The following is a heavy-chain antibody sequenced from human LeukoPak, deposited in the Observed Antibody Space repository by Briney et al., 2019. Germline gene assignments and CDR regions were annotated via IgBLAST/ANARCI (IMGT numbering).Heavy chain of an antibody. Sequence: ASVKVSCKASGYTFTGYYMHWVRQAPGQGLEWMGRIIPIFGIANYAQKFQGRVTITADKSTSTAYMELSSLRSEDTAVYYCARDTRITMVRGVIKSYYFDYWGQGTLVTVSS. CDR2: IIPIFGIA. D-gene: IGHD3-10*01. J-gene: IGHJ4*02. V-gene: IGHV1-69*04. CDR3: ARDTRITMVRGVIKSYYFDY. CDR1: GYTFTGYY.